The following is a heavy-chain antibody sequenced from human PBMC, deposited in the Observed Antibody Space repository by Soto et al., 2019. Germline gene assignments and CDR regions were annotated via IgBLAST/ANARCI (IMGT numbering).Heavy chain of an antibody. Sequence: QIALEESGPTRVKPTQTLAVTCTFSGFSLYTSGVGVGWIRQPPGKALEWLAVIYWDDDKRYSPSLKSRLTINPATPKTRVGLTMTNMDPVDTATYFCAPRALYGGPYWAGGYFDYWGQGTLVTVSS. V-gene: IGHV2-5*02. CDR3: APRALYGGPYWAGGYFDY. J-gene: IGHJ4*02. CDR2: IYWDDDK. CDR1: GFSLYTSGVG. D-gene: IGHD2-8*01.